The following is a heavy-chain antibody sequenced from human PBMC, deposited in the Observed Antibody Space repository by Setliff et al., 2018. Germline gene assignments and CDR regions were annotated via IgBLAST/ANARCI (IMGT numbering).Heavy chain of an antibody. CDR1: PGSISRHY. D-gene: IGHD2-15*01. V-gene: IGHV4-59*08. CDR3: GRGFSRIEGWGNWFDP. J-gene: IGHJ5*02. CDR2: IYDSGSS. Sequence: SETLSLTCTVSPGSISRHYWSWFRQAPGKGLEWIGNIYDSGSSNYNASLKSRLIITRDTSKNQISLKLTSVTAADTAVYYCGRGFSRIEGWGNWFDPWGQGILVTVSS.